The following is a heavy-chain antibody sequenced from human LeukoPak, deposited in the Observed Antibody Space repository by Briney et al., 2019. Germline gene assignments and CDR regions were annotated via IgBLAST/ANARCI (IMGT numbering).Heavy chain of an antibody. CDR3: ARETRGSYVPGLDS. D-gene: IGHD1-26*01. CDR1: GFTLSNYW. CDR2: IKLDGSEK. Sequence: GGSLRLSCAASGFTLSNYWISWVRQAPGKGLEGVANIKLDGSEKYYMNSVKGRFTISRDNAKDSLSLQMSSLRAEDTAVYYCARETRGSYVPGLDSWGQGTLVTVSS. J-gene: IGHJ4*02. V-gene: IGHV3-7*01.